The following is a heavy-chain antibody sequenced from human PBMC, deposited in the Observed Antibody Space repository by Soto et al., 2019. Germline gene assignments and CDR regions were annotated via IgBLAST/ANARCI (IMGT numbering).Heavy chain of an antibody. CDR2: IYQSGST. CDR3: ASSLLRYFRRPFSL. CDR1: GCSSSSSNW. Sequence: QVQLQESGPGLVKPSWTRSLTCAVSGCSSSSSNWWSGLRHPPGRGLERSGEIYQSGSTNYTPSLPSRVTCSVDMSRNQCSLKLSSVTPRDTDVYYCASSLLRYFRRPFSLWGRGTPVTVS. J-gene: IGHJ2*01. D-gene: IGHD3-9*01. V-gene: IGHV4-4*02.